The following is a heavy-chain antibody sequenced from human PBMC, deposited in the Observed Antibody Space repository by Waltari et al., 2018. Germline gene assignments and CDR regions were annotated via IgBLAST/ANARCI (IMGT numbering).Heavy chain of an antibody. Sequence: QVQLVESGGGVVQPGRSLRLSCAASGFPFSSYGLHWVRQAPGKGLAWVAVISYDGSNKYYADSVKGRFTISRDNSKNTLYLQMNSLRAEDTAVYYCAKDRELSFDYWGQGTLVTVSS. V-gene: IGHV3-30*18. CDR2: ISYDGSNK. CDR3: AKDRELSFDY. CDR1: GFPFSSYG. D-gene: IGHD3-10*01. J-gene: IGHJ4*02.